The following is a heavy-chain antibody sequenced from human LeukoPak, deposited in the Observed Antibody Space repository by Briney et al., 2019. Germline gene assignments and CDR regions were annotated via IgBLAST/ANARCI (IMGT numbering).Heavy chain of an antibody. V-gene: IGHV4-34*01. CDR1: GGSFSGYY. CDR3: ARVPAAAAGPNFDY. D-gene: IGHD6-13*01. J-gene: IGHJ4*02. Sequence: PSETLSLTCAVYGGSFSGYYWSWIRQPPGKGLEWIGEINHSGSTNYNPSLKSRVTISVDTSKNQFSLKLSSVTAADTAVYYCARVPAAAAGPNFDYWGQGTLVTVSS. CDR2: INHSGST.